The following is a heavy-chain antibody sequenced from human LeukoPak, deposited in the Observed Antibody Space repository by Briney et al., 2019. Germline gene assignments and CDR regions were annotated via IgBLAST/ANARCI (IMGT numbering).Heavy chain of an antibody. V-gene: IGHV1-8*03. Sequence: ASVKVSCKASGYGFSNYDIHWVRQATGQGLEWMGWMNPKNGNTGSAQKFQGRVTFTRNTSITTAYMDLSRLTSEDTAVYYCARDQVATIEGVFDYWGQGTLVTVSS. CDR2: MNPKNGNT. CDR3: ARDQVATIEGVFDY. CDR1: GYGFSNYD. D-gene: IGHD5-12*01. J-gene: IGHJ4*02.